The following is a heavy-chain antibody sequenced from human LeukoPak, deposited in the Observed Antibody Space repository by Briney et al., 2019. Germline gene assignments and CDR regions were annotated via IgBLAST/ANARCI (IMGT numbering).Heavy chain of an antibody. J-gene: IGHJ4*02. CDR1: GFNFSSFG. D-gene: IGHD6-19*01. Sequence: GGSLRLSCAASGFNFSSFGMHWVRQAPGKGLEWVAVIWYAGNNKYYADSMKDRFTISRDNSKNTLYLHMNSLRAEDTAVYYCARNGQQWPVYSCDDWGQGTPVTVSS. CDR3: ARNGQQWPVYSCDD. V-gene: IGHV3-33*01. CDR2: IWYAGNNK.